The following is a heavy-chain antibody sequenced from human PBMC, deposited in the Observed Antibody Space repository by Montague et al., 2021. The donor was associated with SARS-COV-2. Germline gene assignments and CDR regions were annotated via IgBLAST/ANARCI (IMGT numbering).Heavy chain of an antibody. V-gene: IGHV3-21*01. CDR2: ISSSSSYI. Sequence: SLRLSCAASGFTFSSYSMNWVRQAPGKGLEWVSSISSSSSYIYYADSVKGRFTISRDNAKNSLYLQMNSLRAEDTAVYYCARHWITMIVVVIKGGWFDPWGQGTLVTVSS. CDR3: ARHWITMIVVVIKGGWFDP. CDR1: GFTFSSYS. J-gene: IGHJ5*02. D-gene: IGHD3-22*01.